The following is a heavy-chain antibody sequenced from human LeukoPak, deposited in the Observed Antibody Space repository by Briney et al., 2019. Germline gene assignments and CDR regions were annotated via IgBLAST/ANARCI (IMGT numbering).Heavy chain of an antibody. V-gene: IGHV6-1*01. CDR3: ARSSAGFDS. CDR2: TYYRSEWFI. Sequence: PSQTLSLTCAISGDSVSSNSAAWNWIRQSPSRGLEWLGRTYYRSEWFIDYAPSVKSRISINPDTSKNQFSLQLDSVAPEDTAVYYCARSSAGFDSWGQGTLVTVSS. D-gene: IGHD3-16*01. J-gene: IGHJ5*01. CDR1: GDSVSSNSAA.